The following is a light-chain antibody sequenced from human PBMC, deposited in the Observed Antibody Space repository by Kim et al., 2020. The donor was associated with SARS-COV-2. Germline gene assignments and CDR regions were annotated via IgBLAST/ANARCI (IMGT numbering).Light chain of an antibody. CDR3: AAWDVSLSGRV. Sequence: GQSATISCSGSVSNIEKTYVFWYQQLPGTAPKLLIYGNSQRPSGVPDRFSGSKSGTSASLDISDLRSEDEADYYCAAWDVSLSGRVFGGGTQLTVL. CDR2: GNS. V-gene: IGLV1-47*02. J-gene: IGLJ3*02. CDR1: VSNIEKTY.